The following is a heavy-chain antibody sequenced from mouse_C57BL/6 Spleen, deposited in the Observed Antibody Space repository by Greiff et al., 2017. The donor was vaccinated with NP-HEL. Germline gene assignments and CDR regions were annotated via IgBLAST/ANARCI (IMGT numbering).Heavy chain of an antibody. CDR1: GFSLSTFGMG. CDR3: ARMGGYDYEESYYAMDY. J-gene: IGHJ4*01. Sequence: QVTLKECGPGILQPSQTLSLTCSFSGFSLSTFGMGVGWIRQPSGKGLEWLAHIWWDDDKYYNPALKSRLTISKHTSKNQIYLKIANVDTADTARYYCARMGGYDYEESYYAMDYWGQGTSVTVSS. V-gene: IGHV8-8*01. CDR2: IWWDDDK. D-gene: IGHD2-4*01.